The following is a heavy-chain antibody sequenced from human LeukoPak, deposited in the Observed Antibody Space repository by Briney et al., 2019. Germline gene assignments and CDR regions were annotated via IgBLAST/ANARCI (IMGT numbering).Heavy chain of an antibody. CDR2: IIPIFGTA. CDR3: ARANYYDSSGYFLFDY. J-gene: IGHJ4*02. V-gene: IGHV1-69*05. D-gene: IGHD3-22*01. CDR1: GYTFTGYY. Sequence: SVKVSCKASGYTFTGYYMHWVRQAPGQGLEWMGGIIPIFGTANYAQRFQGRVTITTDESTSTAYMELSSLRSEDTAVYYCARANYYDSSGYFLFDYWGQGTLVTVSS.